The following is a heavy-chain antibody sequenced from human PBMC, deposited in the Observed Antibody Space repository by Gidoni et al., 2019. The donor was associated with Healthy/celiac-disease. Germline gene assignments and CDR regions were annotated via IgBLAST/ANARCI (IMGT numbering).Heavy chain of an antibody. Sequence: QVQLQESGPGLVTPSQTLSLTCTVSGGAISSGSYYWSWIRQPAGKGLEWIGRIYTSGSTNSNPSLKSRVTISVDTSKNQFSLKLSSVTAADTAVYYCARAEPVDTEFDYWGQGTLVTVSS. D-gene: IGHD5-18*01. CDR2: IYTSGST. CDR1: GGAISSGSYY. V-gene: IGHV4-61*02. J-gene: IGHJ4*02. CDR3: ARAEPVDTEFDY.